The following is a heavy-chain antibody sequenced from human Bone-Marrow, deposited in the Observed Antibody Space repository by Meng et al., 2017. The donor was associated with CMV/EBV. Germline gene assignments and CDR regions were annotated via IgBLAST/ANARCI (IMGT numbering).Heavy chain of an antibody. V-gene: IGHV4-39*07. Sequence: SETLSLTCTVSGDSISGTSYYWGWIRQAPGKGLEWIGSISYGGATHYNPYLKSRVTISLAKPKNQFSLGLNSVTAADTATYYCAKAGETILVIVFDPWGQGTLVTVSS. J-gene: IGHJ5*02. CDR2: ISYGGAT. CDR1: GDSISGTSYY. CDR3: AKAGETILVIVFDP. D-gene: IGHD3-16*02.